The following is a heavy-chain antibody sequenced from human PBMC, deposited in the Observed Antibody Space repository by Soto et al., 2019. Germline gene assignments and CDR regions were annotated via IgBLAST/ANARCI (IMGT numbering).Heavy chain of an antibody. CDR3: ARHAWLEN. CDR2: IYSGGNT. CDR1: GFSVSGDT. V-gene: IGHV3-53*02. J-gene: IGHJ4*02. D-gene: IGHD3-9*01. Sequence: EVQLVETGGGLIYPGGSLRLSCAASGFSVSGDTMNWFRQAPGKGLEWISAIYSGGNTNDAGSVKGRFTISRDTSKNTLYRHMNRLRVEDTAGYYCARHAWLENWGQGTLVTVSS.